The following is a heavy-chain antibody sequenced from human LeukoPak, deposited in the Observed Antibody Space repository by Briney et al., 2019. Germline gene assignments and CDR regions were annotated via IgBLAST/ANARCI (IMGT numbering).Heavy chain of an antibody. CDR2: ISAYNGNT. Sequence: ASVKVSCKASGYTFTSYGISWVRQAPGQGLKWMGWISAYNGNTNYAQKLQGRVTMTTDTSTSTAYMELRSLRSDDTAVYYCARDALKYDSSVNWFDPWGQGTLVTVSS. V-gene: IGHV1-18*01. CDR3: ARDALKYDSSVNWFDP. D-gene: IGHD3-22*01. J-gene: IGHJ5*02. CDR1: GYTFTSYG.